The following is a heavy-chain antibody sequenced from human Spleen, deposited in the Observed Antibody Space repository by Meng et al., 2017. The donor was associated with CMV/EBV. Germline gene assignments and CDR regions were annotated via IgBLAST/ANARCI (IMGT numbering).Heavy chain of an antibody. Sequence: SETLSLTCSVSGGSISSISYFWGWIRQPPGKGLEWIGSVDYSGSTYYNPSLKSRVTISVDTSKNQFSLKLSSVTAADTAVYYCARDEVFLEWLSPHYFAYWGQGTLVTVS. D-gene: IGHD3-3*01. CDR2: VDYSGST. CDR3: ARDEVFLEWLSPHYFAY. CDR1: GGSISSISYF. J-gene: IGHJ4*02. V-gene: IGHV4-39*02.